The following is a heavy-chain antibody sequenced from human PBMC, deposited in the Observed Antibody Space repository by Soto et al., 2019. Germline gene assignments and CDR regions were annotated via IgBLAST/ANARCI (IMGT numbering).Heavy chain of an antibody. V-gene: IGHV1-18*04. J-gene: IGHJ6*02. D-gene: IGHD6-13*01. Sequence: ASVKVSCKASGYTFTSYGISWVRQSPGQGLEWMGWISAYNGNTNYAQKLQGRVTMTTDTSTSTAYMELRSLRSDDTAVYYCARESLAAAGLANYYYGMDVWGQGTTVTVSS. CDR1: GYTFTSYG. CDR2: ISAYNGNT. CDR3: ARESLAAAGLANYYYGMDV.